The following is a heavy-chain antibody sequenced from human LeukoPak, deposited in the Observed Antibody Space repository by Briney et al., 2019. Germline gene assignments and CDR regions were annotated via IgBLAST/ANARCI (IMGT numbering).Heavy chain of an antibody. D-gene: IGHD3-22*01. Sequence: ASVKVSCKASGYTFTSYGISWVRQAPGQGLEWMGWISAYNGNTNYAQKLQGRVTMTTDTSTSTAYMELRSLRSDDTAVYYCARDYYDSSGYYGWFDPWGQGTLATVSS. CDR3: ARDYYDSSGYYGWFDP. V-gene: IGHV1-18*01. CDR2: ISAYNGNT. CDR1: GYTFTSYG. J-gene: IGHJ5*02.